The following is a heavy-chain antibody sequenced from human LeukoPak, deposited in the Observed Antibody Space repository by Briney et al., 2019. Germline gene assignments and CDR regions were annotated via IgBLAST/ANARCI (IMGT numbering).Heavy chain of an antibody. CDR3: AKNDLGYCSGGSCYVDY. V-gene: IGHV3-23*01. J-gene: IGHJ4*02. CDR2: ISGSGGST. CDR1: GFTFSSYA. D-gene: IGHD2-15*01. Sequence: GGSLRLSCAASGFTFSSYAMSWVRQAPGKGLEWVSAISGSGGSTYYADSVKGRFTISRDNSKNTLYLQMNSLRAEDTAVYYCAKNDLGYCSGGSCYVDYWGQGTLVTVSP.